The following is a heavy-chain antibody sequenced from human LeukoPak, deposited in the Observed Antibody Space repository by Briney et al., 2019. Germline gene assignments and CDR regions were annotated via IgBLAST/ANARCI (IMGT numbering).Heavy chain of an antibody. Sequence: PGGSLRLSCAASGFTFSSCAMHWVRQAPGKGLEYVSAISSNGGSTYYADSVKGRFTISRDNSKNTLYLQMGSLRAEDMAVYYCARASGYCSGGSCPLYYYGMDVWGKGTTVTVSS. D-gene: IGHD2-15*01. CDR3: ARASGYCSGGSCPLYYYGMDV. CDR1: GFTFSSCA. J-gene: IGHJ6*04. CDR2: ISSNGGST. V-gene: IGHV3-64*02.